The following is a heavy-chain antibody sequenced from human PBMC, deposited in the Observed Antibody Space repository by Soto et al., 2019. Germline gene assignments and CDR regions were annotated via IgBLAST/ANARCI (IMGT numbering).Heavy chain of an antibody. CDR2: IIPIFGTA. CDR1: GGTFSSYA. V-gene: IGHV1-69*01. CDR3: SIAAAHRDY. D-gene: IGHD6-13*01. J-gene: IGHJ4*02. Sequence: QVQLVQSGAAVKKPGSSVKVSCKASGGTFSSYAISWVRQAPGQGLEWMGGIIPIFGTANYAQKFQGRVTITADESTGPAYIELSSLISEDTVVYYCSIAAAHRDYWGQGTLVTVSS.